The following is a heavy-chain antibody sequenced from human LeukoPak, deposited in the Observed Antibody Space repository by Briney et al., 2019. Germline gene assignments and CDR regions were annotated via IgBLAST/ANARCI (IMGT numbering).Heavy chain of an antibody. V-gene: IGHV4-39*06. CDR3: ARVYSSSWYLYYYYYMDV. CDR1: GASISSSSYY. D-gene: IGHD6-13*01. Sequence: PSETLSLTCTVSGASISSSSYYWGWLRQPPGKGLEWIVSIYYSRSTYYNPSIKSRITISVDTAKNQFELKLSSVTAADTAVYYCARVYSSSWYLYYYYYMDVWGKGTTVTISS. CDR2: IYYSRST. J-gene: IGHJ6*03.